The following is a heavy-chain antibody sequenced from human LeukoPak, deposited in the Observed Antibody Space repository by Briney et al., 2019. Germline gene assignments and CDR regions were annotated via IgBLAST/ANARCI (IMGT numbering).Heavy chain of an antibody. CDR1: GFTFSSYG. V-gene: IGHV3-30*18. J-gene: IGHJ6*03. D-gene: IGHD7-27*01. CDR2: ISYDGSNK. Sequence: GGSLRLSCAASGFTFSSYGVHWVRQAPGKGLEWVAVISYDGSNKYYADSVKGRFTISRDNSKNTLYLQMNSLRAEDTAVYYCAKDTRRGPGYYYMDVWGKGTTVTVSS. CDR3: AKDTRRGPGYYYMDV.